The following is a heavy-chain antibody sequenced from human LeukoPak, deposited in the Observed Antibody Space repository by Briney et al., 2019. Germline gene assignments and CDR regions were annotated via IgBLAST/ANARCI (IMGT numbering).Heavy chain of an antibody. J-gene: IGHJ6*03. CDR3: AKDARYCSGGSCYFSYMDV. D-gene: IGHD2-15*01. CDR1: GFTFSSYA. CDR2: ISGSGGST. Sequence: PGGSLRLSCAASGFTFSSYAMSWVRQAPGKGLEWVSAISGSGGSTYYADSVKGRFTISRDNSKNTLYLRMNSLRAEDTAVYYCAKDARYCSGGSCYFSYMDVWGKGTTVTVSS. V-gene: IGHV3-23*01.